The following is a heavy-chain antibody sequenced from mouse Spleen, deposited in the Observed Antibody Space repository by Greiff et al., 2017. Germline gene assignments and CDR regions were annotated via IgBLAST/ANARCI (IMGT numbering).Heavy chain of an antibody. V-gene: IGHV1-69*01. CDR1: GYTFTSYW. CDR2: IDPSDSYT. J-gene: IGHJ3*01. D-gene: IGHD2-5*01. Sequence: VQLQQPGAELVMPGASVKLSCKASGYTFTSYWMHWVKQRPGQGLEWIGEIDPSDSYTNYNQKFKGKATLTVDKSSSTAYMQLSSLTSEDSAVYYCARSGYSKPFAYWGQGTLVTVSA. CDR3: ARSGYSKPFAY.